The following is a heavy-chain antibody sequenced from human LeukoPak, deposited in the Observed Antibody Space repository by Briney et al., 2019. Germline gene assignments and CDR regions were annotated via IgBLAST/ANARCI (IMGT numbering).Heavy chain of an antibody. D-gene: IGHD2-8*01. J-gene: IGHJ5*02. CDR2: INHSEST. CDR1: GGSFSGYY. Sequence: SETLSLTCAVYGGSFSGYYWSWIRQPPGKGLGWIGEINHSESTNYNPSLKSRVTVSVDTSKNQFSLKLTSVTAADTAVYYCATRPDGPGWFDPWGQGTLVTVSS. CDR3: ATRPDGPGWFDP. V-gene: IGHV4-34*01.